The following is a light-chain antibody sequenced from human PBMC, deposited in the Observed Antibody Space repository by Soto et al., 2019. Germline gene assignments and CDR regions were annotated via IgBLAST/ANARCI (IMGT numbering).Light chain of an antibody. CDR1: SGHSTYI. CDR2: VEGSGNY. V-gene: IGLV4-60*02. Sequence: QSVLTQSSSASASLGSSVKLTCTLSSGHSTYIISWHQQQPGKAPRSLMKVEGSGNYDPGTGVHDRFSGSSSGADRYLTIANLQFEDEAHYDCETWDTNTLLFGGGTKLTVL. CDR3: ETWDTNTLL. J-gene: IGLJ3*02.